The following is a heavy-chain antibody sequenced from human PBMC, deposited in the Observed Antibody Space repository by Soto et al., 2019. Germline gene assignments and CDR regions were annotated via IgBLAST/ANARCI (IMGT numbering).Heavy chain of an antibody. CDR3: ARVGSWGGNAFDI. CDR2: IYSGGST. J-gene: IGHJ3*02. D-gene: IGHD2-15*01. Sequence: PGGSLRLSCAASGFTVSSNYMSWVRQAPGKGLEWVSVIYSGGSTYYADSVKGRFTISRDNSKNTLYLQMNSLRAEDTAVYYCARVGSWGGNAFDIWGQGTMVTVSS. V-gene: IGHV3-66*01. CDR1: GFTVSSNY.